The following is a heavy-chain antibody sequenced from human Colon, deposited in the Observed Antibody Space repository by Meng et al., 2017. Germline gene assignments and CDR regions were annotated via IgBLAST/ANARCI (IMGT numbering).Heavy chain of an antibody. V-gene: IGHV4-39*07. J-gene: IGHJ4*02. D-gene: IGHD5-18*01. CDR1: GGSISSSSYY. CDR2: IYYSGST. CDR3: AKVRRGYSYGLDY. Sequence: SETLSLTCTVSGGSISSSSYYWGWLRQPPGKGLEWIGSIYYSGSTYYNPSLKSRVTISVDTSKNQFSLKLSSVTAADTAVYYCAKVRRGYSYGLDYWGQGTLVTVSS.